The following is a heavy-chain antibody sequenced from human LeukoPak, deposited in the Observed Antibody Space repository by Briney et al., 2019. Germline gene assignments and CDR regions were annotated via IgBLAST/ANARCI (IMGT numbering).Heavy chain of an antibody. D-gene: IGHD2-15*01. CDR1: GYSISSGYY. CDR2: IYPSGST. V-gene: IGHV4-38-2*01. J-gene: IGHJ4*02. Sequence: SETLSLTCAVSGYSISSGYYWGWIRQPPGKGLEWIGSIYPSGSTYYNPSLKSRVTISVDTSKNQFSLKLSSVTAADTAVYYCARMVVVVAAYYFDCWGQGTLVTVSS. CDR3: ARMVVVVAAYYFDC.